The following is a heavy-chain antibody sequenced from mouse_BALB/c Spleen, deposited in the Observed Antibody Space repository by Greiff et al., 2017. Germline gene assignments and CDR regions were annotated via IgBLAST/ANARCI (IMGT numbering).Heavy chain of an antibody. D-gene: IGHD1-1*01. CDR3: ARNYYGSSGAMDY. V-gene: IGHV2-6-4*01. J-gene: IGHJ4*01. CDR1: GFSLSRYS. Sequence: QVHVKQSGPGLVAPSQSLSITCTVSGFSLSRYSVHWVRQPPGKGLEWLGMIWGGGSTDYNSALKSRLSISKDNSKSQVFLKMNSLQTDDTAMYYGARNYYGSSGAMDYWGQGTSVTVSS. CDR2: IWGGGST.